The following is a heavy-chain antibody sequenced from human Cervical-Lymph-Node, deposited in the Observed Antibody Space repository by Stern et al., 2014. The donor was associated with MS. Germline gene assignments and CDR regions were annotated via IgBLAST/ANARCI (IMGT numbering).Heavy chain of an antibody. CDR3: VKDTSQTSYYFDS. V-gene: IGHV3-9*03. J-gene: IGHJ4*02. CDR1: GFTFADYA. Sequence: EVQLVESGGRLVQPGRSLRLSCAASGFTFADYAMHWVRQAPGKGLEWVSGMSWSTGGIAYADSVKGRFTISRDNAKNSLYLQMHSLTADDMALYYCVKDTSQTSYYFDSWGQGTLVTVSS. D-gene: IGHD6-6*01. CDR2: MSWSTGGI.